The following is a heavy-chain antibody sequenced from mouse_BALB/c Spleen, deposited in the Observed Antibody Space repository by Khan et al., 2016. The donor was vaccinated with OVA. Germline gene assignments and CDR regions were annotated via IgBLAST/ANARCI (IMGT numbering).Heavy chain of an antibody. Sequence: EVELVESGGGLVQPGGSLKLSCAASGFTFSSYGMSWVRQTPDKRLELVATINSNGGSTYYQDSVKGRITISRDNAKNTLYMQMRSLKSEDTAMDYCASKARSINWGQGTTLTVSP. CDR3: ASKARSIN. D-gene: IGHD3-2*02. CDR1: GFTFSSYG. CDR2: INSNGGST. V-gene: IGHV5-6-3*01. J-gene: IGHJ2*01.